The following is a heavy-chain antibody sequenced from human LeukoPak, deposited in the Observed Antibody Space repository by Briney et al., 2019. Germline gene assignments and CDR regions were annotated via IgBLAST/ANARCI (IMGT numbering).Heavy chain of an antibody. Sequence: SGGSLRLSCAASGFTFSGSAMHWVRQASGKGLEWVGRIRSKANSYATAYAASVKGRFTISRDDSKSTAYLQMNSLKTEDTAVYYCTSPSSRFDPWGQGTLVTVSS. CDR3: TSPSSRFDP. J-gene: IGHJ5*02. CDR1: GFTFSGSA. CDR2: IRSKANSYAT. V-gene: IGHV3-73*01.